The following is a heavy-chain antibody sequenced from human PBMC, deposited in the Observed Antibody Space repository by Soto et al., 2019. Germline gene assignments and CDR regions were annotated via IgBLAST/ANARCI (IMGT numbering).Heavy chain of an antibody. Sequence: ASVKVSCKASGYTFTSYDINWVRQATGQGLEWMGWMNPNSGNTGYAQKFQGRVTMTRNTSISTAYMELSSLRSEDTAVYYCARLSDYIWGSYRPALQLDYWGQGTLVTVSS. CDR3: ARLSDYIWGSYRPALQLDY. D-gene: IGHD3-16*02. CDR2: MNPNSGNT. CDR1: GYTFTSYD. J-gene: IGHJ4*02. V-gene: IGHV1-8*01.